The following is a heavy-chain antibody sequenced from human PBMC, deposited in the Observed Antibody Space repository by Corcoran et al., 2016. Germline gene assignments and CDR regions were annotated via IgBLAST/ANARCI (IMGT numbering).Heavy chain of an antibody. D-gene: IGHD6-13*01. CDR3: ARGSIAARCNC. CDR2: VNLSGGT. Sequence: QVQLQQWGARLLKPSETLSLTCAVYGGSFSGYYWTWIRQPPGKGLEWIGEVNLSGGTSYRPSLSSRVTISVDTSKNQLSLDLTSVTAADTAVYYCARGSIAARCNCWGQGTLVTVSS. CDR1: GGSFSGYY. V-gene: IGHV4-34*01. J-gene: IGHJ4*02.